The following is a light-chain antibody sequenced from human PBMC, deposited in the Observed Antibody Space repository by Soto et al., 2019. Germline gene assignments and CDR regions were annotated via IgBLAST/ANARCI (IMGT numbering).Light chain of an antibody. J-gene: IGKJ4*01. CDR1: QSISSF. V-gene: IGKV1-39*01. CDR2: AAS. CDR3: QQSYSPLRT. Sequence: DIQMTQSPSSLSASVGERVTITCRASQSISSFVNWYQQKPGKAPNLLIYAASRLQSGVPSRFSGSGAGTDFTLTISSLQPEDFATYYCQQSYSPLRTFGGGTKVEVK.